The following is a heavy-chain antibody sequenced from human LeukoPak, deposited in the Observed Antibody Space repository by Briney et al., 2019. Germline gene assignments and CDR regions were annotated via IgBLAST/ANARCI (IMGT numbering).Heavy chain of an antibody. CDR3: ARAHN. J-gene: IGHJ4*02. V-gene: IGHV3-7*01. CDR2: INEDGSEK. CDR1: GFTTRGYW. Sequence: GGSLRLSCGVSGFTTRGYWMSWVRQAPGKGLEWVANINEDGSEKAYVDSVTGRFTISKDNAKNSLHLQMNSLRAEDTAVYYCARAHNWGQGNLVTVS.